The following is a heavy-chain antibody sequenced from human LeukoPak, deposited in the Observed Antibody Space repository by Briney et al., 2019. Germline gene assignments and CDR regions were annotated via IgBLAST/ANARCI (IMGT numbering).Heavy chain of an antibody. CDR2: IYHSGST. D-gene: IGHD2-2*01. Sequence: PSETLSLTCAVSGYSISSGYYWGWIRQPPGKGLEWIGSIYHSGSTYYNPSLKSRVTISVDTSKNQFSLKLSSVTAADTAVYYCARVPLGYCSSTSCHEKYYFDYWGQGTLVTVSS. J-gene: IGHJ4*02. CDR3: ARVPLGYCSSTSCHEKYYFDY. V-gene: IGHV4-38-2*01. CDR1: GYSISSGYY.